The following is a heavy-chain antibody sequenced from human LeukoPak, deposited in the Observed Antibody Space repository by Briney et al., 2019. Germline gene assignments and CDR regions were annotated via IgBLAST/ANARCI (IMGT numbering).Heavy chain of an antibody. J-gene: IGHJ6*02. D-gene: IGHD2-2*01. CDR2: INWNGGST. V-gene: IGHV3-20*01. Sequence: PGGSLRLSCAASGFVFKNYWMSWVRQAPGKGLEWVSGINWNGGSTGYADSVKGRFTISRDNAKNSLYLQMNSLRAEDTALYHCARGGPVPAALGKMDVWGQGTTVTVSS. CDR1: GFVFKNYW. CDR3: ARGGPVPAALGKMDV.